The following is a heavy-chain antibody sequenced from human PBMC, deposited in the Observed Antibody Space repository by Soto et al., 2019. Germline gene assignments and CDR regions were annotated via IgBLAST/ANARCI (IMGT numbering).Heavy chain of an antibody. CDR3: ARNGYCSDGSCYDAFDI. J-gene: IGHJ3*02. V-gene: IGHV3-7*03. D-gene: IGHD2-15*01. CDR1: GFTFSSYW. CDR2: IKQDGSEK. Sequence: EVQLVESGGGLVQPGGSLRLSCAASGFTFSSYWMSWVRQAPGKGLEWVANIKQDGSEKYYVDSVKGRFTISRDNAKNSLYLQMNSLRAEDTAVYYCARNGYCSDGSCYDAFDIWGQGTMVTVSS.